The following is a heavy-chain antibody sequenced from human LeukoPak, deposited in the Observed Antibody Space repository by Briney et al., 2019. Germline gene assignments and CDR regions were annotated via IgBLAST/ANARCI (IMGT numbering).Heavy chain of an antibody. J-gene: IGHJ4*02. Sequence: GGSLRLSCAASGFTFSSYAMHWVRQAPGKGLEWVAVISYDGSNKYYADSVKGRFTISRDNSKNTLYLQMNSLRAEDTAVYYCAKYGREFDYWGQGTLVTVSS. D-gene: IGHD2-8*01. CDR2: ISYDGSNK. CDR3: AKYGREFDY. V-gene: IGHV3-30-3*01. CDR1: GFTFSSYA.